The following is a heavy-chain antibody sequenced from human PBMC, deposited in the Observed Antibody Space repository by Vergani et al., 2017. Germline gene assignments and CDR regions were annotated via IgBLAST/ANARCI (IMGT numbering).Heavy chain of an antibody. Sequence: QVQLQESGPGLVKPSETLSLTCIVPGGSISPYYWSWIRQPAGKGLEWIGRIYTSESTNYNPPLKSRVTMSVDTSKNQFSLKLSSVTSADTAVYYCAREYSSSVGFLAYWSQGTLVTGSS. V-gene: IGHV4-4*07. CDR3: AREYSSSVGFLAY. D-gene: IGHD6-6*01. CDR2: IYTSEST. CDR1: GGSISPYY. J-gene: IGHJ4*02.